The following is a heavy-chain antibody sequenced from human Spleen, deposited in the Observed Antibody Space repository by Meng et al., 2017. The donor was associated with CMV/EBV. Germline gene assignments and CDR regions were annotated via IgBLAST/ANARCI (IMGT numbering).Heavy chain of an antibody. V-gene: IGHV4-39*07. D-gene: IGHD3-22*01. CDR1: GGSISSSSYY. Sequence: GSLRLSCTVSGGSISSSSYYWGWIRQPPGKGLEWIGSIYYSGSTYYNPSLKSRVTISVDTSKNQFSLRLHSVTAADAAVYYCAREKTYYYDGSGFSAFDDWGPGTLVTVSS. J-gene: IGHJ4*02. CDR3: AREKTYYYDGSGFSAFDD. CDR2: IYYSGST.